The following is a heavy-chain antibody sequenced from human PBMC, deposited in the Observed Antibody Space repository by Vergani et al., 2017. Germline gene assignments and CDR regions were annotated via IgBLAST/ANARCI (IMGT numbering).Heavy chain of an antibody. V-gene: IGHV3-7*01. CDR1: GFRFSKYW. CDR3: ARGHPVGSY. D-gene: IGHD1-26*01. Sequence: VNLVGSEGGVVQPGGSLRLSCAASGFRFSKYWMHWLRQAPGKGLEWVAAIKGDGSAKQYVESVKGRFTISRDNAKSSLYLQMNSLRVADTAVYYCARGHPVGSYWGQGTLVTVSS. J-gene: IGHJ4*02. CDR2: IKGDGSAK.